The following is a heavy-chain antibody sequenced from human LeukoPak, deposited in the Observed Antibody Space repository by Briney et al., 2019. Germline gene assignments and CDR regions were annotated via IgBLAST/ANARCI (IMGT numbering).Heavy chain of an antibody. CDR1: GGSFSGYY. D-gene: IGHD1-26*01. V-gene: IGHV4-34*01. CDR2: INHSGST. CDR3: ARDDSLEVGATDAFDI. J-gene: IGHJ3*02. Sequence: SETLSLTCAVYGGSFSGYYWSWIRQPPGKGLEWIGEINHSGSTNYNPSLKSRVTISVDTSKNQFSLRLSSVTAADTAVYYCARDDSLEVGATDAFDIWGQGTMVTVSS.